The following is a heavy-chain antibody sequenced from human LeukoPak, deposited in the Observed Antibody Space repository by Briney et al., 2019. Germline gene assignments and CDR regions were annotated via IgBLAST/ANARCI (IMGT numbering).Heavy chain of an antibody. D-gene: IGHD2-8*02. Sequence: PGGSLRLSCAASGSTFSSYWMSWVRQAPGKGLEWVANIKQDGSEKYYVDSVKGRFTISRDNAKNSLYLQMNSLRAEDTAVYYCARESGGALAYDAFDIWGQGTMVAVSS. CDR2: IKQDGSEK. J-gene: IGHJ3*02. CDR3: ARESGGALAYDAFDI. V-gene: IGHV3-7*01. CDR1: GSTFSSYW.